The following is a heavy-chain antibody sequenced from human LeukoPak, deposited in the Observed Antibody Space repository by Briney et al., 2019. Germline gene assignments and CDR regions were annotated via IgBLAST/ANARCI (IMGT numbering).Heavy chain of an antibody. J-gene: IGHJ4*02. V-gene: IGHV4-34*01. D-gene: IGHD6-6*01. Sequence: PSETLSLTCAVYGGSFSGYYWSWIRQPPGKGLEWIGEINHSGSTNYNPSLKSRVTISVDTSKNQFSLKLSSVTAADTAVYYCARDEYGSSFVDYWGQGTLVTVSS. CDR3: ARDEYGSSFVDY. CDR1: GGSFSGYY. CDR2: INHSGST.